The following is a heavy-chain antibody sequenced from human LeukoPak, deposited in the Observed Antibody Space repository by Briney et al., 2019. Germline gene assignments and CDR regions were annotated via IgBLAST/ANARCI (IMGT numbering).Heavy chain of an antibody. V-gene: IGHV4-59*01. D-gene: IGHD6-25*01. Sequence: SSETLSLTCTVSGGSISSYYWSWIRQPPGKGLEWIGYIYYSETTNYNPSLKSRVTISVDTSKNQFSLKLSSVTAADTAIYYCARDSGSDRYNWFDPWGQGTLVTVSS. CDR3: ARDSGSDRYNWFDP. CDR1: GGSISSYY. CDR2: IYYSETT. J-gene: IGHJ5*02.